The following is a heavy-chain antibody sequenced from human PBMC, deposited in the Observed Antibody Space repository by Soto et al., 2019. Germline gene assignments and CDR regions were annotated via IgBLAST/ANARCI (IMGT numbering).Heavy chain of an antibody. Sequence: QLQLQESGSGLVKPSQTLSLTCAVSGGSISSGGYSWSWIRQPPGKGLEWIGDIYHSGSTYYNPSLKIRVTIAVARSKNQFALKRNSVTDADTAVYSCARVPTPWGQGTLVTVSS. CDR2: IYHSGST. V-gene: IGHV4-30-2*01. CDR1: GGSISSGGYS. CDR3: ARVPTP. J-gene: IGHJ5*02.